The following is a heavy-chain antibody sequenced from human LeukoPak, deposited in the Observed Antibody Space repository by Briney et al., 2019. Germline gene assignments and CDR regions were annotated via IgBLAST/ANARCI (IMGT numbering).Heavy chain of an antibody. CDR1: GFTFSSYS. Sequence: GGSLRLSCAASGFTFSSYSMNWVRQAQGKGLEWVSSISSSSSYIYYADSVKGRFTISRDNAKNSLYLQMNSLRAEDTAVYYCARGATIFGVVYFDYWGQGTLVTVSS. CDR2: ISSSSSYI. V-gene: IGHV3-21*01. J-gene: IGHJ4*02. D-gene: IGHD3-3*01. CDR3: ARGATIFGVVYFDY.